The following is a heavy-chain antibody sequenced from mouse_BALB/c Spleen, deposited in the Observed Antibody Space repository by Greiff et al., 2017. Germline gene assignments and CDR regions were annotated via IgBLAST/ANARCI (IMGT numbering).Heavy chain of an antibody. Sequence: EVHLVESGGGLVKPGGSLKLSCAASGFPFSSYAMSWVSQTPEKRLEWVASISSGGSTYYPDSVKDRFTITRDNARNILYLQRSSLRSEDTAMYYCARPDGRDVEYAMDDWGQGTSVTVSS. CDR1: GFPFSSYA. CDR3: ARPDGRDVEYAMDD. V-gene: IGHV5-6-5*01. D-gene: IGHD2-3*01. J-gene: IGHJ4*01. CDR2: ISSGGST.